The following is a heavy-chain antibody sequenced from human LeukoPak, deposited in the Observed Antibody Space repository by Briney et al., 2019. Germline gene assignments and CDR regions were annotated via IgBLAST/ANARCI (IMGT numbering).Heavy chain of an antibody. CDR3: TRDFGRSSYYFDF. D-gene: IGHD3-3*01. J-gene: IGHJ4*02. CDR2: ISSSGSTI. CDR1: GFTFSSYE. V-gene: IGHV3-48*03. Sequence: GGSLRLSCAASGFTFSSYEMNWVRQAPGKGLEWVSYISSSGSTIYYADSVKGRFTISRDNAENSLFLQMNRLRVDDTAVYYCTRDFGRSSYYFDFWGQGTLVTVSS.